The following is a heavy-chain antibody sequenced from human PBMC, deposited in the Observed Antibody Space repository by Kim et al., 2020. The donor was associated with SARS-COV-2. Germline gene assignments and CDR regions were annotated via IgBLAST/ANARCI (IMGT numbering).Heavy chain of an antibody. Sequence: ASVKVSCKASGYRFTSYYMHWVRQAPGQGLEWMGIINPSGGSTTFAQKFQGRVTMTREKSTSTVHMELSSLRSEDTAVYYCARGAAAAGVRGWFDSWGQGILAT. CDR1: GYRFTSYY. D-gene: IGHD6-13*01. V-gene: IGHV1-46*01. CDR3: ARGAAAAGVRGWFDS. CDR2: INPSGGST. J-gene: IGHJ5*01.